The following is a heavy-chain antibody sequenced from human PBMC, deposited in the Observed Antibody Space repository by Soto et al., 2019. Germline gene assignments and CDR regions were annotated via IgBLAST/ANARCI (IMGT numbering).Heavy chain of an antibody. J-gene: IGHJ4*02. CDR2: IYHSGPT. CDR3: AILRSRWNIDY. D-gene: IGHD6-13*01. Sequence: QVHLQESGPGLVKPSQTLSLTGIVPGGSISSDVNSWSWIRQPPGKGLEWIGYIYHSGPTHSNPSLESRLFISLDTSKNQFSLQLTSVTAADTAVYYCAILRSRWNIDYWGQGTLVTVSS. V-gene: IGHV4-30-4*01. CDR1: GGSISSDVNS.